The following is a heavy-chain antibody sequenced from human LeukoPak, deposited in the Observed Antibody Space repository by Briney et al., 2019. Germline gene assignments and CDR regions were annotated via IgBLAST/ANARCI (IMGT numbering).Heavy chain of an antibody. Sequence: PGGSLRLSCAASGFTVSSNYMSWVRQAPGKGLEWVSVIYSGGSTYYADSVKGRFTTSRDNSKNTLYLQMNSLRAEDTAVYYCARGGDGDYYYGMDVWGQGTTVTVSS. CDR2: IYSGGST. CDR3: ARGGDGDYYYGMDV. D-gene: IGHD3-16*01. CDR1: GFTVSSNY. V-gene: IGHV3-53*01. J-gene: IGHJ6*02.